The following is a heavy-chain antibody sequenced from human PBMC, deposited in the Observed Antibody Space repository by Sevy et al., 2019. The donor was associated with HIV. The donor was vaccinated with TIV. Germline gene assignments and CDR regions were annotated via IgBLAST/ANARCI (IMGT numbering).Heavy chain of an antibody. CDR3: ARDKSSIGSNWDSVAPADYGIDV. CDR2: TYYRSRWFN. D-gene: IGHD2-2*01. V-gene: IGHV6-1*01. CDR1: GDSVSSNTAA. J-gene: IGHJ6*02. Sequence: SQTLSLTCAISGDSVSSNTAAWNWIRQSPSRGLEWLGRTYYRSRWFNDYAVSVISRRSINLDTSKNLFSLQLNSVTPEDTAMYYCARDKSSIGSNWDSVAPADYGIDVWGQGTTVTVSS.